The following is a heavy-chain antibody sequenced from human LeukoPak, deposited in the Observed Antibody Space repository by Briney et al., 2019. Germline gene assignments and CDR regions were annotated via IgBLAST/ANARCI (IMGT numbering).Heavy chain of an antibody. Sequence: GGSLRLSCAASGFTFDDYGMSWVRQAPGKGLEWVAFIRHDGSYQQYADSVKGRFTVSRDNSKDTVYLQMNSLRTEDTAVYYCAKNRDTSDYPRGFDYWGQGTLVTVSS. J-gene: IGHJ4*02. CDR3: AKNRDTSDYPRGFDY. V-gene: IGHV3-30*02. D-gene: IGHD3-22*01. CDR1: GFTFDDYG. CDR2: IRHDGSYQ.